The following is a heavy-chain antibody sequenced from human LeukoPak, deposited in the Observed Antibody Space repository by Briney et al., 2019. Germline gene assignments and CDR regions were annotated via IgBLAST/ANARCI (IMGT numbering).Heavy chain of an antibody. D-gene: IGHD2-2*01. CDR3: ARALESIVVVPAGDY. V-gene: IGHV3-30-3*01. J-gene: IGHJ4*02. Sequence: GGSLRLSCAASGFTFGSYAMHWVRQAPGKGLEWLAVISYDASNKYYAGSVKGRFTISRDNAKNSLFLQMNSLRAEDTAVYYCARALESIVVVPAGDYWGQGTLVTVSS. CDR1: GFTFGSYA. CDR2: ISYDASNK.